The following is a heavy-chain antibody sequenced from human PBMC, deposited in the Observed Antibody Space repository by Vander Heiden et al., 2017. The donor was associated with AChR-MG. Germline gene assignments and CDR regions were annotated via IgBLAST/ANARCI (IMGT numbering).Heavy chain of an antibody. J-gene: IGHJ2*01. CDR1: GFTFDDYA. CDR3: ANTGGVGVGYFDL. V-gene: IGHV3-9*01. Sequence: EVQLVESGGGLVQPGRSLRLSCAASGFTFDDYAMHWVRQAPGKGLGWVSGISWNSGSIGYADSVKGRFTISRDNAKNSLYLQMNSLRAEDTALYYCANTGGVGVGYFDLWGRGTLVTVSS. D-gene: IGHD2-8*02. CDR2: ISWNSGSI.